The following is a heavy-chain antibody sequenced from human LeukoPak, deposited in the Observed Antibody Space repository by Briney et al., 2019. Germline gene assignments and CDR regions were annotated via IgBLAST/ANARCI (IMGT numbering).Heavy chain of an antibody. J-gene: IGHJ6*03. V-gene: IGHV3-23*01. CDR3: AKDGYDYYYYYMDV. D-gene: IGHD1-1*01. Sequence: GGSLRLYCAASGFTFSSYAMSWVRQAPGKGLEWVSAISGSGGSTYYADSVKGRFTISRDNSKNTLYLQMNSLRAEDTAVYYCAKDGYDYYYYYMDVWGKGNTVTVSS. CDR1: GFTFSSYA. CDR2: ISGSGGST.